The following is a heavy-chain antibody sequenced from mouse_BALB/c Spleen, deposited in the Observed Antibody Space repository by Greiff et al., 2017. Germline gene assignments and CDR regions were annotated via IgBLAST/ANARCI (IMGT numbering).Heavy chain of an antibody. V-gene: IGHV5-12-1*01. CDR2: ISSGGGST. CDR3: ARDRWCAY. J-gene: IGHJ3*01. Sequence: DVQLVESGGGLVKPGGSLKLSCAASGFAFSSYDMSWVRQTPEKRLEWVAYISSGGGSTYYPDTVKGRFTISRDKAKNTLYLQMSSLKSEDTAMYYCARDRWCAYWGQGTLVTVSA. CDR1: GFAFSSYD.